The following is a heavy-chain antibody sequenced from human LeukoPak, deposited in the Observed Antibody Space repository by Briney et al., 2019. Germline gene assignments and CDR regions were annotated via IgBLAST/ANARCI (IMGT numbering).Heavy chain of an antibody. CDR2: IYHSGST. V-gene: IGHV4-30-2*05. CDR1: GGSISSGGYS. J-gene: IGHJ3*02. D-gene: IGHD2-2*01. CDR3: ARGGYCSSTSCSDAFDI. Sequence: SETLSLTCAVSGGSISSGGYSWRWIRQPPGKGLEWIGYIYHSGSTYYNPSLKSRFTISVDTSKNQFSLKLSSVTAADTAVYYCARGGYCSSTSCSDAFDIWGQGTMVTVSS.